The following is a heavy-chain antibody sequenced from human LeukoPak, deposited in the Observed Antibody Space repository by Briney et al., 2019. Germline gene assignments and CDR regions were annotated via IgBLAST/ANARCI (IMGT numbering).Heavy chain of an antibody. V-gene: IGHV4-34*01. CDR3: AREGDSSVYYDY. CDR2: IHHSGST. CDR1: RGSFSGYY. J-gene: IGHJ4*02. D-gene: IGHD3-22*01. Sequence: SETLSLTCAGYRGSFSGYYWSWIRQPPGKGLEWIGEIHHSGSTNYNPSLKSRVTISVDTSKNQFSLKLSSVTAADTAVYYCAREGDSSVYYDYWGQGTLVTVSS.